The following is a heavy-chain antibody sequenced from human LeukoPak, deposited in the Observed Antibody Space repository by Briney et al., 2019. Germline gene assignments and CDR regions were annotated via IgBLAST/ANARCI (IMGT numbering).Heavy chain of an antibody. V-gene: IGHV1-24*01. CDR2: FDPEDGET. Sequence: ASVKVSCKVSGYTLTELSMHWVRQAPGKGLEWMGGFDPEDGETIYAQKFQGRVTMTEDTSTSTAYMELRSLRSDDTAVYYCARDKTTDYGDEVGLDYWGQGTLVTVSS. CDR1: GYTLTELS. D-gene: IGHD4-17*01. J-gene: IGHJ4*02. CDR3: ARDKTTDYGDEVGLDY.